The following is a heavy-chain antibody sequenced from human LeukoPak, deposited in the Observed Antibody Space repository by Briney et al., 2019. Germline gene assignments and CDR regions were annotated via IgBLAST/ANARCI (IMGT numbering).Heavy chain of an antibody. V-gene: IGHV3-21*01. CDR2: ISSSSSYI. CDR3: ARDGIVGATGSFDYYYGMDV. CDR1: GFTFSSYS. J-gene: IGHJ6*02. Sequence: GGSLRLSCAASGFTFSSYSMNWVRQAPGKGLEWVSSISSSSSYIYYADSVKGRFIISRDNAKNSLYLQMNSLRAEDTAVYYCARDGIVGATGSFDYYYGMDVWGQGTTVTVSS. D-gene: IGHD1-26*01.